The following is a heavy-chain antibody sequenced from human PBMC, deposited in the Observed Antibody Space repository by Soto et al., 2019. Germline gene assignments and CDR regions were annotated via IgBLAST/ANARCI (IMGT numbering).Heavy chain of an antibody. D-gene: IGHD5-18*01. J-gene: IGHJ4*02. CDR3: ARGTLGLTAFDS. CDR1: GFTFGDYA. V-gene: IGHV3-23*01. Sequence: EVQLLESGGGLVQPGGSLRLSCAASGFTFGDYAMNWVRQAPGKGLDWVSGIAGSGRDTYYADSVKGRFTISRDNSKNTLYLQINSLSAEDTALYYCARGTLGLTAFDSWGQGTLVTVSS. CDR2: IAGSGRDT.